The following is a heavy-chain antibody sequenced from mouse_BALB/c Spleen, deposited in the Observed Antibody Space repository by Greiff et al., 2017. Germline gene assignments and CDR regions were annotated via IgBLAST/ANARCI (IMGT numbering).Heavy chain of an antibody. CDR2: ISSCSSTI. J-gene: IGHJ2*01. D-gene: IGHD1-1*01. Sequence: EVKVVESGGGLVQPGGSRKLSCAASGFTFSSFGMHWVRQAPEKGLEWVAYISSCSSTIYYADTVKGRFTISRDNPKNTLFLQMTSLRSEDTAMYYCARSRYYGSSFDYWGQGTTLTVSS. CDR3: ARSRYYGSSFDY. CDR1: GFTFSSFG. V-gene: IGHV5-17*02.